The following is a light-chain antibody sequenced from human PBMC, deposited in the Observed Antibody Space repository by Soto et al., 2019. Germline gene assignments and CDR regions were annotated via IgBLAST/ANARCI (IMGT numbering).Light chain of an antibody. J-gene: IGLJ2*01. CDR2: DVS. CDR1: SSDVGGYNY. Sequence: QSALTQPASVSGSPGQSITISCTGTSSDVGGYNYVSWYQQHPGKSPKLMIYDVSNRPSGVAYRFSASKSGNTASRTISGLQAEDESDYYCSSYTSSSIVVFGGGTQLTVL. CDR3: SSYTSSSIVV. V-gene: IGLV2-14*01.